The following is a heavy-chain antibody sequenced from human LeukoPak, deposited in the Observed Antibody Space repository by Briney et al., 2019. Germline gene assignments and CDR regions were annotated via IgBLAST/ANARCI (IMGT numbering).Heavy chain of an antibody. CDR1: GFTFTDYW. CDR2: IRQDGSEK. CDR3: ARDGTAAGLYFDL. V-gene: IGHV3-7*01. D-gene: IGHD6-13*01. Sequence: QPGGSLSLSCAVSGFTFTDYWMTWVRPAPGKGLEWVASIRQDGSEKTYVDSVKGRFTISRYNTKNSLSLQVNSLRVEDTAVYYCARDGTAAGLYFDLWGQGTLVTVSS. J-gene: IGHJ4*01.